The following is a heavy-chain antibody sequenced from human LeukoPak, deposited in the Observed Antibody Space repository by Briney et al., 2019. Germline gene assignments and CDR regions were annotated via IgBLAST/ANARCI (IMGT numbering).Heavy chain of an antibody. CDR1: GGSIISSSYY. J-gene: IGHJ3*02. CDR2: IYYSGST. V-gene: IGHV4-39*01. D-gene: IGHD6-19*01. Sequence: SETLSLTCTVSGGSIISSSYYWGWIRQPPGKGLEWIGSIYYSGSTYYNPSLKSRVTISVDTSKNQFSLKLSSVTAADTAVYYCARHESSGWYFRGHAFDIWGQGTMVTVSS. CDR3: ARHESSGWYFRGHAFDI.